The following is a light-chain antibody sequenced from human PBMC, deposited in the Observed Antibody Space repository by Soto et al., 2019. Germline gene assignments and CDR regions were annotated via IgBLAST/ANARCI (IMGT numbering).Light chain of an antibody. CDR1: QSVSSSY. J-gene: IGKJ1*01. Sequence: EIVLTQSPGTLSLSPGERATLSCRASQSVSSSYLAWYQQKPGQAPRLLIYGASSRATGIPDRFSGSGSGTDFTLTISRLEPEEFAVYYCQQYDSSLRTFGQGTKVEIK. CDR2: GAS. V-gene: IGKV3-20*01. CDR3: QQYDSSLRT.